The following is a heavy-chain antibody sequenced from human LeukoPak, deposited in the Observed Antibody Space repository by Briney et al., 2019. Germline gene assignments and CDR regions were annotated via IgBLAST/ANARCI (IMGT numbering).Heavy chain of an antibody. J-gene: IGHJ4*02. Sequence: GGSLRLSCAASGFTFSSYSMNWVRQAPGKGLEWVSAISGSGGSIYYADSVKGRFAISRDNSKNTLYLQMNSLRAEDTALYYCAKAAEDIVVVPATLFDYWGQGTLVTVSS. CDR1: GFTFSSYS. D-gene: IGHD2-2*01. CDR3: AKAAEDIVVVPATLFDY. V-gene: IGHV3-23*01. CDR2: ISGSGGSI.